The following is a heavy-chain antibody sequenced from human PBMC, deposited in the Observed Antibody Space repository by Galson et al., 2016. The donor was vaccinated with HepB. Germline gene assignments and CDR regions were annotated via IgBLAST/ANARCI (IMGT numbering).Heavy chain of an antibody. CDR1: GFTFDTHA. J-gene: IGHJ4*02. Sequence: SLRLSCAASGFTFDTHAMNWVRQAPGKGLEWVSAISGSGNTIYYSEALKGRFTISRDNSKSTLFLQMYGLTVDDTAVYYCARDGYGDSWFLDYWGQGILVTVSS. V-gene: IGHV3-23*01. D-gene: IGHD5-18*01. CDR2: ISGSGNTI. CDR3: ARDGYGDSWFLDY.